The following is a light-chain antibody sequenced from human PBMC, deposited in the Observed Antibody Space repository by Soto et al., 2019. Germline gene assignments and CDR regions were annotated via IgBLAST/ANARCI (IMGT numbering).Light chain of an antibody. V-gene: IGLV1-47*01. CDR1: SSNIGSNY. CDR3: ASWDDSLSGPV. Sequence: QSVLTQPPSASGTPGQRVTISCSGSSSNIGSNYVYWYQQLPGTAPKLLIYRNNQLPSGVPDRFSGSKSGTSASLAISGLRSDDEADYYCASWDDSLSGPVFGGGTQLTVL. CDR2: RNN. J-gene: IGLJ7*01.